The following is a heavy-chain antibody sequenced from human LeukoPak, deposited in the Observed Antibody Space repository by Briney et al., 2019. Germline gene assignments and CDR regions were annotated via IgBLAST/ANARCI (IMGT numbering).Heavy chain of an antibody. J-gene: IGHJ4*02. CDR1: GFTFRSLG. CDR3: ARDPSGRSYGFVDY. CDR2: LHKDGSRD. V-gene: IGHV3-30*02. D-gene: IGHD5-18*01. Sequence: RGSLRLSCAVSGFTFRSLGMHWVRQAPGKGLEWVAFLHKDGSRDYYADSVKGRFTISRDTSTNTLYLQMNSLRVEDTAVYYCARDPSGRSYGFVDYWGQGTLVTVSS.